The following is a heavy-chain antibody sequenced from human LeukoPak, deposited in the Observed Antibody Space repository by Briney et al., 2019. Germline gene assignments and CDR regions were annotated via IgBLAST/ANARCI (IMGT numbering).Heavy chain of an antibody. CDR2: ISGSGGST. J-gene: IGHJ4*02. CDR3: AKGGWRGIVRYCSSTSCSPGFDY. Sequence: GGSLRLSCAASGFTFSSYAMSWVRQAPGKGLEWVSAISGSGGSTYYADSVKGRFTTSRDNSKNTLYLQMNSLRAEDTAVYYCAKGGWRGIVRYCSSTSCSPGFDYWGQGTLVTVSS. V-gene: IGHV3-23*01. D-gene: IGHD2-2*01. CDR1: GFTFSSYA.